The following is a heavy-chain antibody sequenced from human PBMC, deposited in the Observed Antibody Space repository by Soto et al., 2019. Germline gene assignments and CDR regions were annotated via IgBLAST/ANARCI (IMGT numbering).Heavy chain of an antibody. D-gene: IGHD3-16*01. Sequence: QVQLVQSGAEVQKPGSSVKVSCKASGGTFTNYAVSWVRQAPGQGPEWMGDIIPLFGTTNYAQKFQGRLTIVADESTSTGYMELTNLRSEDTALYYCARVAYTSRATHWFDCWGQGTLVTVSS. J-gene: IGHJ5*01. CDR1: GGTFTNYA. CDR3: ARVAYTSRATHWFDC. V-gene: IGHV1-69*01. CDR2: IIPLFGTT.